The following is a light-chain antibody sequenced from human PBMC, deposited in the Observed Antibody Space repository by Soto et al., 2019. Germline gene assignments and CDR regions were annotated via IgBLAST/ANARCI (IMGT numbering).Light chain of an antibody. CDR1: SSDVGGYRY. V-gene: IGLV2-11*01. J-gene: IGLJ3*02. CDR2: NVD. Sequence: QSALTQPRSVSGSPGQSVAISCTGTSSDVGGYRYVSWYQHLPGKAPKLIIYNVDQRPSGVPDRFSGSKSGNSASLTISGLQTDDDSDYYCCSYAGSYTLVVCGGGTKLPS. CDR3: CSYAGSYTLVV.